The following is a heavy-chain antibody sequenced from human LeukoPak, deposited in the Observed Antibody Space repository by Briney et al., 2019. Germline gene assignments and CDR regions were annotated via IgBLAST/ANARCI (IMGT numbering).Heavy chain of an antibody. Sequence: GGSLRLSCAASGFTFSSYSIHWVRQAPGKGLEWVAVISYDGRKKYYADSVKGRFTISRDNSKNTLYLQMNSLRAEDTAEYYCAKEADDTDDYFDYWGQGTLVTVSS. V-gene: IGHV3-30*04. CDR1: GFTFSSYS. J-gene: IGHJ4*02. D-gene: IGHD5-18*01. CDR3: AKEADDTDDYFDY. CDR2: ISYDGRKK.